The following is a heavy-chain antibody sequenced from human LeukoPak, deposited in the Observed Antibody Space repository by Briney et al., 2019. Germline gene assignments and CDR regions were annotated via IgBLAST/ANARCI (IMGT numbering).Heavy chain of an antibody. CDR2: LSHSGSS. V-gene: IGHV4-59*08. CDR3: ARRGWGYSSGWSFFDY. Sequence: SETLSLTCTVSGGSVSSYYWSWIRRPPGRGLEWSAYLSHSGSSDSNPSLTSRVTISVDTPKNQLSLKLSSVTAADTAVYYCARRGWGYSSGWSFFDYWGQGTLVTVSS. J-gene: IGHJ4*02. D-gene: IGHD6-19*01. CDR1: GGSVSSYY.